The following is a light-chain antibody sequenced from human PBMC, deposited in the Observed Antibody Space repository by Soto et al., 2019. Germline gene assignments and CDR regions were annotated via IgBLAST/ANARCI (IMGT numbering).Light chain of an antibody. CDR1: SSNIGNYY. CDR3: GTLDSRLSAGV. Sequence: QSVLTQPPSVSAAPGQKVTISCSGSSSNIGNYYLSWYQQLPGTAPKLLIYDNHKRPSGTPDRFSGSKSGTSATLGITGLQTGDEADYYCGTLDSRLSAGVFGGGTKLTVL. V-gene: IGLV1-51*01. CDR2: DNH. J-gene: IGLJ3*02.